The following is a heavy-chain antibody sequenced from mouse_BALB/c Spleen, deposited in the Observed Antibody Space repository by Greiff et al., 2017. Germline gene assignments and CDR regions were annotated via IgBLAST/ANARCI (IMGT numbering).Heavy chain of an antibody. J-gene: IGHJ2*01. CDR1: GFTFSDYY. V-gene: IGHV5-4*02. CDR3: ARDIGNYDAMDY. Sequence: DVKLVESGGGLVKPGGSLKLSCAASGFTFSDYYMYWVRQTPEKRLEWVATISDGGSYTYYPDSVKGRFTISRDNAKNNLYLQMSSLKSEDTAMYYCARDIGNYDAMDYWGQGTTPTVSS. CDR2: ISDGGSYT. D-gene: IGHD2-1*01.